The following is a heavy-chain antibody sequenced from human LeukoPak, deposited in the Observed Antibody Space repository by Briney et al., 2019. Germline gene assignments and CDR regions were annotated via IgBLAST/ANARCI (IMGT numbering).Heavy chain of an antibody. V-gene: IGHV3-21*01. D-gene: IGHD4-17*01. CDR1: GFTFNSYS. J-gene: IGHJ4*02. CDR2: ISSSSRYI. Sequence: GGSLRLSCAASGFTFNSYSLNWVSQAPGKGLEWVSSISSSSRYIYYADSLKGRFTISRDNAKNSLYLQMNSLRAEDTAVYYRARDVYGDYAIDYWGQGTLVTVSS. CDR3: ARDVYGDYAIDY.